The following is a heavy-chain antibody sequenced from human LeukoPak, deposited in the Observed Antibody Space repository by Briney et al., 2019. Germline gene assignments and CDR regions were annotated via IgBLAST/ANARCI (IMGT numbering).Heavy chain of an antibody. CDR2: IKQDGSEK. Sequence: GGSLRLSCAASGFTFSSYWMSWVRQAPGKGLEWVANIKQDGSEKYYVDSVKGRFTISRDNAKNSLYLQMNSLRAEDTAVYYCARDRHSSSWSHTYYDYVWGFNPVDYWGQGTLVTVSS. V-gene: IGHV3-7*01. J-gene: IGHJ4*02. CDR3: ARDRHSSSWSHTYYDYVWGFNPVDY. CDR1: GFTFSSYW. D-gene: IGHD3-16*01.